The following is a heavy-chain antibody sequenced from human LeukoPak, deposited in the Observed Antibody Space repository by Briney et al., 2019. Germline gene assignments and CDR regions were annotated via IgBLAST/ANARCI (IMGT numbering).Heavy chain of an antibody. J-gene: IGHJ4*02. V-gene: IGHV3-74*01. CDR1: GFTFSSTW. CDR2: ITSDGSST. D-gene: IGHD2/OR15-2a*01. CDR3: ANPLIGG. Sequence: GGSLRLSCAASGFTFSSTWMNWVRQGPGKGLEWVSRITSDGSSTIYADSVKGRFTISRDNSKNTLYLQMNSLRAEDTAVYYCANPLIGGWGQGTLVTVSS.